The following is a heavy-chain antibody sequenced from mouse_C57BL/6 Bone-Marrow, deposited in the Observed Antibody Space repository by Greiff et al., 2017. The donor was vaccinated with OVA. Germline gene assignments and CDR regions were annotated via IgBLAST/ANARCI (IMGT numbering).Heavy chain of an antibody. Sequence: EVKVVESGGGLVQPGGSLSLSCAASGFTFTDYYMSWVRQPPGKALEWLGFIRNKANGYTTEYSASVKGRFTISRDNSQSILYLQMNALRAEDSATYYCARLRRGYYAMDYWGQGTSVTVSS. D-gene: IGHD2-12*01. J-gene: IGHJ4*01. CDR1: GFTFTDYY. CDR2: IRNKANGYTT. V-gene: IGHV7-3*01. CDR3: ARLRRGYYAMDY.